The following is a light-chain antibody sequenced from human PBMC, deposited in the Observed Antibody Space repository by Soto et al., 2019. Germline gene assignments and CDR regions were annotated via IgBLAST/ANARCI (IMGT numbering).Light chain of an antibody. V-gene: IGLV1-44*01. CDR1: GSNIRGNT. Sequence: QSVLTQPPSASGTPGQRVTISCSGSGSNIRGNTVNWYQHLPGTAPKLLIYSNNQRPSGVPDRFSGSKSGTAASLAISGLQSEDEADYYCAAWDDSLNGVIFGGGTKLTVL. CDR2: SNN. J-gene: IGLJ2*01. CDR3: AAWDDSLNGVI.